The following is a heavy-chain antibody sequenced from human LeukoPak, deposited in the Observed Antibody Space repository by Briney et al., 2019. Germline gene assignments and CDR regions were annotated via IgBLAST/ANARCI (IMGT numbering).Heavy chain of an antibody. V-gene: IGHV3-30*03. CDR2: ISYDGSNK. J-gene: IGHJ6*02. CDR3: ARDQQWLVGMDV. Sequence: PGGSLRLSCAASGFTFSSYGMHWVRQAPGKGLEWVAVISYDGSNKYYADSVKGRLTISRDNSKNTLYLQMNSLRAEDTAVYYCARDQQWLVGMDVWGQGTTVTVSS. D-gene: IGHD6-19*01. CDR1: GFTFSSYG.